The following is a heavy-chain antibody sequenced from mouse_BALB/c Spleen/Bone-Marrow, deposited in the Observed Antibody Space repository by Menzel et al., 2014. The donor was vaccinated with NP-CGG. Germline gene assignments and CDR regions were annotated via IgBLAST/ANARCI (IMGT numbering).Heavy chain of an antibody. J-gene: IGHJ4*01. CDR2: INPSNGGT. CDR1: GYTFTSYY. Sequence: QVQLKQSGAELVKPGASVKLSCKASGYTFTSYYMYWVKQRPGQGLEWIGEINPSNGGTNFNEKFKSKAILTVDKSSSTAYMQLSSLTSEDSAVYYCTRGRRDAMDYWGQGTSVTVSS. CDR3: TRGRRDAMDY. V-gene: IGHV1S81*02.